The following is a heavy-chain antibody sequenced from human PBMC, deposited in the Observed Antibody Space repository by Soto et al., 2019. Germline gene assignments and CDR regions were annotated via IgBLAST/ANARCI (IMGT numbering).Heavy chain of an antibody. V-gene: IGHV4-39*02. CDR2: IYYSGST. Sequence: SETLSLTCTVSGGSISSSSYYWGWIRQSPGKGLEWIGSIYYSGSTYYNPSLKSRVAISVDTSKNQFSLKLSSVTAADTAVYYCARDGSGSYYALDYYGMDVWGQGTTVTVSS. D-gene: IGHD1-26*01. J-gene: IGHJ6*02. CDR1: GGSISSSSYY. CDR3: ARDGSGSYYALDYYGMDV.